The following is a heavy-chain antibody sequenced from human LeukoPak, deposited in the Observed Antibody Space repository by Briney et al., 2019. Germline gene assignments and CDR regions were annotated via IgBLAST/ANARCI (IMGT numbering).Heavy chain of an antibody. D-gene: IGHD3-10*01. J-gene: IGHJ4*02. Sequence: KPSETLSLNCTVSGGSISSGGYYWSWVRQHPGKGLVWIGYIYYSGSTYYHPALNGLVTISVDTSKNQFALKLSSVTAADTAVYYGARDSGGHYYFDYWGQGTLVTVSS. CDR3: ARDSGGHYYFDY. CDR2: IYYSGST. CDR1: GGSISSGGYY. V-gene: IGHV4-31*01.